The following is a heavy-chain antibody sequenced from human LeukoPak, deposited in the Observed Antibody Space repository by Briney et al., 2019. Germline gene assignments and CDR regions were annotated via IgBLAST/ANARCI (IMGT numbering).Heavy chain of an antibody. Sequence: PSETLSLTCTVSGGSISSGNYYWGWIRQPPGKGLEWIGSIYYSGRTNHNPSLKSRLTISVDTSKNQFSLKLSSVTAADTAVYYCARQIDDLGYFQPWGQGTLVTVSS. V-gene: IGHV4-39*01. J-gene: IGHJ1*01. D-gene: IGHD3-16*01. CDR3: ARQIDDLGYFQP. CDR2: IYYSGRT. CDR1: GGSISSGNYY.